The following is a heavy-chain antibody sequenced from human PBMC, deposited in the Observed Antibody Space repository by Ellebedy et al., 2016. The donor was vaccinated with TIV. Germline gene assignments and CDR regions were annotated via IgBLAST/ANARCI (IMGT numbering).Heavy chain of an antibody. CDR1: GYTFTTYT. Sequence: AASVKVSCKPSGYTFTTYTISWVRQAPGQGLEWMAWISGYNGNTHYAQQFQDRVTTTTDTATSTAYTELRSLRSDDTAVYYCAKERGTVLIPEAFDVWGQGTVVIVSS. CDR3: AKERGTVLIPEAFDV. V-gene: IGHV1-18*01. J-gene: IGHJ3*01. D-gene: IGHD4-23*01. CDR2: ISGYNGNT.